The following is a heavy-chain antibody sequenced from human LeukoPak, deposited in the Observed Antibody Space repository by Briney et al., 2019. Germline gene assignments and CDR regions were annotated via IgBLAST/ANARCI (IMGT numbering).Heavy chain of an antibody. V-gene: IGHV4-38-2*02. CDR2: IYHSGST. J-gene: IGHJ4*02. CDR3: ARVLGLGVRGYSYGYYY. D-gene: IGHD5-18*01. Sequence: PSETLSLTCTVSGYSISSGYYWGWIRQPPGKGLEWIGSIYHSGSTYYNPSLKSRVTISVDTSKNQFSLKLSSVTAADTAVYYCARVLGLGVRGYSYGYYYWGQGTLVTVSS. CDR1: GYSISSGYY.